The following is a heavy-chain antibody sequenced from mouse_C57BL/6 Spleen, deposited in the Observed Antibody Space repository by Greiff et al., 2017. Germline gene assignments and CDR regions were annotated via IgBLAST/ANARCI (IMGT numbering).Heavy chain of an antibody. CDR2: IYPGDGDT. Sequence: QVQLQESGPELVKPGASVKISCKASGYAFSSSWMNWVKQRPGKGLEWIGRIYPGDGDTNYNGKFKGKATLTADKSSSTAYMQLSSLTSEDSAVYFCARGAPDYWGQGTTLTVSS. CDR1: GYAFSSSW. CDR3: ARGAPDY. V-gene: IGHV1-82*01. J-gene: IGHJ2*01.